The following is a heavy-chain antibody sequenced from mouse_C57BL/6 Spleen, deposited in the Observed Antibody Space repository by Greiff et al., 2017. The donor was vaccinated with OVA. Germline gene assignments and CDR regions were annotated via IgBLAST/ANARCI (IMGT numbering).Heavy chain of an antibody. CDR2: IYPGSGNT. CDR3: ARGGGLRREYYFDY. V-gene: IGHV1-66*01. CDR1: GYSFTSYY. D-gene: IGHD2-4*01. Sequence: QVQLQQSGPELVKPGASVKISCKASGYSFTSYYIHWVKQRPGQGLEWIGWIYPGSGNTKYNEKFKGKATLTADTSSSTAYMQLSSLTSEDSAVYYCARGGGLRREYYFDYWGQGTTLTVSS. J-gene: IGHJ2*01.